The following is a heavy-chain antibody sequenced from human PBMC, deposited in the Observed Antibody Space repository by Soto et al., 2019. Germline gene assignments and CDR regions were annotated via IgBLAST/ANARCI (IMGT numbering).Heavy chain of an antibody. CDR2: INAGNGNT. J-gene: IGHJ4*02. D-gene: IGHD3-22*01. Sequence: ASVKVSCKASGYTFTSYAMHWVRQAPGQRLEWMGWINAGNGNTKYSQKFQGRVTLTTDTSTNTAYMDLGSLRSDDTAVYYCARDHYPPGYPHSGYEQFDFWGQGTLVTVSS. CDR1: GYTFTSYA. V-gene: IGHV1-3*01. CDR3: ARDHYPPGYPHSGYEQFDF.